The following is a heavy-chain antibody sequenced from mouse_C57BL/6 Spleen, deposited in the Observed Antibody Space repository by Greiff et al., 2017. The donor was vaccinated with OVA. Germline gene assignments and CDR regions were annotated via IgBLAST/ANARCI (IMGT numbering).Heavy chain of an antibody. J-gene: IGHJ4*01. CDR2: IRSKSSNYAT. CDR3: VRDGPYDGYYDAMDY. V-gene: IGHV10-3*01. Sequence: EVQLVESGGGLVQPKGSLKLSCAASGFTFNTYAMHWVRQAPGKGLEWVARIRSKSSNYATYYAVSVKDRFTISRDDSQSILYLQMNNLKNKDTAVYYCVRDGPYDGYYDAMDYWGQGTSVTVSS. CDR1: GFTFNTYA. D-gene: IGHD2-3*01.